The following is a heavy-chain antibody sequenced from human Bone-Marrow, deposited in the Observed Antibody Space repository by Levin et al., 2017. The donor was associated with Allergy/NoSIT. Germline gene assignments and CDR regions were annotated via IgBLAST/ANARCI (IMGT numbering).Heavy chain of an antibody. D-gene: IGHD2-15*01. Sequence: SETLSLTCTVSGGSISSYYWSWIRQPPGKGLEWIGYHYYTGSTSYSPSLKSRVTISVDTSKNQFSLKLSSVTAADTAVYYCARQGDCSGGSCYGANWFDPWGQGTLVTVSS. CDR2: HYYTGST. CDR1: GGSISSYY. J-gene: IGHJ5*02. V-gene: IGHV4-59*08. CDR3: ARQGDCSGGSCYGANWFDP.